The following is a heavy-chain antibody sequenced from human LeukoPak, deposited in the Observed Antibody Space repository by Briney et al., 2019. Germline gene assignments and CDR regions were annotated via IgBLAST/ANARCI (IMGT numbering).Heavy chain of an antibody. J-gene: IGHJ4*02. V-gene: IGHV3-30*18. CDR3: AKRAMSGSHFDY. D-gene: IGHD5-18*01. CDR1: GFTFSNYA. CDR2: ISYDGSNK. Sequence: GRSLRLSCAASGFTFSNYAMRWVRQAPGKGLEWVTVISYDGSNKYYADSVKGRFTISRDNSKNTLYLQMNSLRAEDTAVYYCAKRAMSGSHFDYWGQGTLVTVSS.